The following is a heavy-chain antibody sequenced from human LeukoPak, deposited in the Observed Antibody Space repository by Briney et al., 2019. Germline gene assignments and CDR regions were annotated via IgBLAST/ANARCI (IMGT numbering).Heavy chain of an antibody. Sequence: ASVKVSCKVSGYTLTELSMHWVRQAPGKGLEWMGGFDPEDGETIYAQKFQGRVTMTEDTSTDTAYMELSSLRPEDTAVYYCATEDRMVRGVIGAFDIWGQGTMVTVSS. V-gene: IGHV1-24*01. J-gene: IGHJ3*02. CDR2: FDPEDGET. D-gene: IGHD3-10*01. CDR3: ATEDRMVRGVIGAFDI. CDR1: GYTLTELS.